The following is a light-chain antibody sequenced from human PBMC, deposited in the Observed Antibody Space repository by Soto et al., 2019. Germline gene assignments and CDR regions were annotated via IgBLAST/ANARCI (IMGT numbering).Light chain of an antibody. CDR1: SSNIGSYYR. Sequence: QSVLTQPPSVSGAPGQRVTISCTGSSSNIGSYYRVPWYQQLPGTAPKLLIYGISNRPSGVPDRFSGSKSGNTASLTISGLQAEDESDYYCSSYTSSSTYVFGTGTKVTVL. J-gene: IGLJ1*01. CDR2: GIS. CDR3: SSYTSSSTYV. V-gene: IGLV1-40*01.